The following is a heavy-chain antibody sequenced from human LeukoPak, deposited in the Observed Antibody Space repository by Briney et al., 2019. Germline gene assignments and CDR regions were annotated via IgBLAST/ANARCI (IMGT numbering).Heavy chain of an antibody. D-gene: IGHD3-22*01. CDR2: ISVHNGNT. Sequence: ASVKVSCKASGYSFSSYGISWVRQAPGQGLEWMGWISVHNGNTNYAQKLQGRVTMTTDTSTSTAYMELRSLRSDDTAVYYCARGWYYYDSSGDFDYWGQGTLVTVSS. J-gene: IGHJ4*02. CDR1: GYSFSSYG. V-gene: IGHV1-18*01. CDR3: ARGWYYYDSSGDFDY.